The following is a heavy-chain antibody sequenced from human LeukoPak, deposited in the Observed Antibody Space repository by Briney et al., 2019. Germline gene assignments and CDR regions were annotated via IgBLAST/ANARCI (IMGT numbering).Heavy chain of an antibody. V-gene: IGHV5-51*01. D-gene: IGHD2-2*01. J-gene: IGHJ5*02. CDR3: ARIRFMPSIRFDP. Sequence: GESLEISCQGSGYDSGVSFTSHSIAWVRQMPGKGLEWMGIIYPRDSTTLYSPSFQGQVTISADKSISTAYLQWSSLKASDTAMYYCARIRFMPSIRFDPWGQGTLVTVSS. CDR2: IYPRDSTT. CDR1: GYDSGVSFTSHS.